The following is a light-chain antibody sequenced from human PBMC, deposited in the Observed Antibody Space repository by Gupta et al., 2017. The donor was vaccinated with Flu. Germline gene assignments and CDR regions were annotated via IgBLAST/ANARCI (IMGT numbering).Light chain of an antibody. J-gene: IGKJ2*01. CDR3: QQSYSNPPYT. CDR1: QPIATY. V-gene: IGKV1-39*01. CDR2: SAC. Sequence: DRVNITCRASQPIATYLHWYQQKPGKAPKLLIYSACSLKSGVPSRFSGSGSGTDFTPTVSSLQPEDFATYFCQQSYSNPPYTFGQGTKVEIK.